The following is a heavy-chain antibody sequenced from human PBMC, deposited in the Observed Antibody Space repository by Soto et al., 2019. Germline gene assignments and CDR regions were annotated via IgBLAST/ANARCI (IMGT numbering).Heavy chain of an antibody. CDR1: GGTFSSYT. J-gene: IGHJ4*02. Sequence: SVKVSCKASGGTFSSYTISWVRQAPGQGLEWMGRTIPILGIANYAQKFQGRVTITADKSTSTAYMELSSLRSEDTAVYYCAVEPDMVRGVIAYDYWGQGTLVTVSS. CDR2: TIPILGIA. D-gene: IGHD3-10*01. CDR3: AVEPDMVRGVIAYDY. V-gene: IGHV1-69*02.